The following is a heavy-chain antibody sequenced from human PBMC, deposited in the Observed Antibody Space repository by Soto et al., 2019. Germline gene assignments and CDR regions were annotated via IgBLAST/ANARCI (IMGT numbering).Heavy chain of an antibody. Sequence: SVKVSCKASGGTLSSYSISSVRQAPGQGLEGMGGIVPIFGTANYAQKFQGRVTITADESTSTAYMELSRLRSEDTAVYYCARDVAGTISRFPSQEKSPFYYYYYGMDVWGQGTTVTVSS. D-gene: IGHD6-19*01. CDR1: GGTLSSYS. CDR2: IVPIFGTA. CDR3: ARDVAGTISRFPSQEKSPFYYYYYGMDV. J-gene: IGHJ6*02. V-gene: IGHV1-69*13.